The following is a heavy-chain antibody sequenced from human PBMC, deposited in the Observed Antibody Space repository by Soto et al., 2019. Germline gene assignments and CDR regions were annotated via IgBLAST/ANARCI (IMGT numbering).Heavy chain of an antibody. Sequence: QITLKESGRPLVKPTQTLTLTCTFSGFSLTTRPVGVGWIRQPPGQALEWLALIYWDDDKRYNPSLKARVTITKDTSKHQVVLTMTNMDPVDTATYYCAHRQLYNGAWNEGTFDYWGQGALVTVSS. CDR3: AHRQLYNGAWNEGTFDY. CDR1: GFSLTTRPVG. D-gene: IGHD1-1*01. V-gene: IGHV2-5*02. CDR2: IYWDDDK. J-gene: IGHJ4*02.